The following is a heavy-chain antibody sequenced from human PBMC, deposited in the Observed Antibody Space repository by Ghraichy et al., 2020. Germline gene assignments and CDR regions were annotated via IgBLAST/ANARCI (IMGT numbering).Heavy chain of an antibody. J-gene: IGHJ4*02. D-gene: IGHD3-10*01. CDR1: GGSISSRGYY. Sequence: SETLSLTCTVSGGSISSRGYYWGWIRQPPGKGLESIGSIYYSGTTYYNPSLKSRVTMSVDTSKNQFSLRLTSLTAADTAVYYCARLPDPYYYGSGSYRPYYCDYWGQGTLVTVSS. CDR3: ARLPDPYYYGSGSYRPYYCDY. V-gene: IGHV4-39*01. CDR2: IYYSGTT.